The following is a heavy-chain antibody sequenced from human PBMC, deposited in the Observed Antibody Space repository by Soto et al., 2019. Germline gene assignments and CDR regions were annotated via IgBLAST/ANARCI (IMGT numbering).Heavy chain of an antibody. CDR3: ASALSRYSSGWYTYYFDY. CDR2: ISYSGST. J-gene: IGHJ4*02. CDR1: GGSISSGGYY. D-gene: IGHD6-19*01. Sequence: SETLSLTCTVSGGSISSGGYYWSWIRQHPGKGLEWIGYISYSGSTYYNPSLESRVTISVDTSKNQFSLKLSSVTAADTAVYYCASALSRYSSGWYTYYFDYWGQGTLVTVSS. V-gene: IGHV4-31*03.